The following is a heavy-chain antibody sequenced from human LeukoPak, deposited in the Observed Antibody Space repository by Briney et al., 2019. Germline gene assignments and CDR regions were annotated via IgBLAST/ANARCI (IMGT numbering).Heavy chain of an antibody. J-gene: IGHJ3*02. CDR2: VNPSHHYK. CDR3: ARDRDYYDSNSFSPDAFGI. D-gene: IGHD3-22*01. V-gene: IGHV3-21*01. CDR1: GFSFNTYT. Sequence: PGGSLRLSCAASGFSFNTYTMNWVRQAPGKGLECVSSVNPSHHYKYYADSVKGRFTISRDNAKSSLYLQMNSLRAEDTAVYYCARDRDYYDSNSFSPDAFGIWGQGTMVTVSS.